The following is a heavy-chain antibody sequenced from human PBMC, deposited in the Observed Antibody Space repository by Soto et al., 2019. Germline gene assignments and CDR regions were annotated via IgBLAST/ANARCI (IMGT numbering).Heavy chain of an antibody. CDR3: ERKSGRDCHSGGGCFSLDV. D-gene: IGHD2-15*01. CDR2: IVPLSDRT. Sequence: QVQLVQSGAEVKKPGSSLKLSCKVFGETLNSNPIGWVRQAPGQGLEWVGGIVPLSDRTNYAQELQGRVTVSADGSTSTVYMELSNLKSDDTAVYYCERKSGRDCHSGGGCFSLDVWGQGSLITVSS. J-gene: IGHJ4*02. CDR1: GETLNSNP. V-gene: IGHV1-69*01.